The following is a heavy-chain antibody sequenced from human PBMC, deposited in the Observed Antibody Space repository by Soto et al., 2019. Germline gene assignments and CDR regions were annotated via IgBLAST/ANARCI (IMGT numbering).Heavy chain of an antibody. V-gene: IGHV3-33*01. Sequence: QVQLVESGGGVVQPGRSLRLSCAASGFTFSSYGMHWVRQAPGKGLEWVAVIWYDGSNRYYVDSVRGRFTISRDNSKNTLDLQRDGLRAASTAVDYCARDPGCCLGIGWFDPWGQGTLVAVSS. CDR1: GFTFSSYG. CDR2: IWYDGSNR. D-gene: IGHD7-27*01. J-gene: IGHJ5*02. CDR3: ARDPGCCLGIGWFDP.